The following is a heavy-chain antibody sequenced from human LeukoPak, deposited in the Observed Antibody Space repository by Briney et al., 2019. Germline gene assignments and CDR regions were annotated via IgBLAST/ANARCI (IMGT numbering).Heavy chain of an antibody. CDR3: ARWRGSTSERSDY. Sequence: GGPLSLSCTASGFTCSDYWMTWVRQAPGKGLEWLANIKQDGSAKYYVDSVKGRFTISRYNAKNSLYLQMDSLRVEDTATYYCARWRGSTSERSDYWGQGTLVTVSS. D-gene: IGHD2-2*01. J-gene: IGHJ4*02. V-gene: IGHV3-7*01. CDR1: GFTCSDYW. CDR2: IKQDGSAK.